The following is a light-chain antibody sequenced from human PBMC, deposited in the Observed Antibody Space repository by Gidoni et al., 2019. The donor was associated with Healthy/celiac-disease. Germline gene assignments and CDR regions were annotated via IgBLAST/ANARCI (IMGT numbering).Light chain of an antibody. Sequence: QSVLTQPPSVSAAPGQKVTIPCSGSSSNIGNNYVSWYQQLPGTAPKLLIYANNKRPSGIPDRFSGSKSGTSATLGITGLQTGDEADYYCGTWDSSLSAYVFGTGTKVTVL. J-gene: IGLJ1*01. CDR2: ANN. V-gene: IGLV1-51*01. CDR1: SSNIGNNY. CDR3: GTWDSSLSAYV.